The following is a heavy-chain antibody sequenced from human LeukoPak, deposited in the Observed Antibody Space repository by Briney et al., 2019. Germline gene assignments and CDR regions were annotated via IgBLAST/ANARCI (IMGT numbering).Heavy chain of an antibody. CDR3: ARRPRAAAGTGLFGY. Sequence: SETLSLTCTVSGGSISSSSYYWGWIRPPPGKGLEWIGSIYYSGSTYYNPYLKSRVTISVDTSKNQFSLKLSSVTAADTAVYYCARRPRAAAGTGLFGYWGQGTLVTVSS. J-gene: IGHJ4*02. CDR2: IYYSGST. D-gene: IGHD6-13*01. V-gene: IGHV4-39*01. CDR1: GGSISSSSYY.